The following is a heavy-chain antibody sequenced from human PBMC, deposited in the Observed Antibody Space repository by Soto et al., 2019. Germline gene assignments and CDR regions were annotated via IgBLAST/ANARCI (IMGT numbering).Heavy chain of an antibody. CDR3: ARVVPDYTDAGLYLDS. CDR1: GFTFSSYD. D-gene: IGHD4-4*01. CDR2: IGRADDT. V-gene: IGHV3-13*01. J-gene: IGHJ5*01. Sequence: EVQLVESGGGLVQPGGSLRLSCTASGFTFSSYDMHWVRQATGKGLEWVSAIGRADDTYYPDSVKGRFTISREDAKRSSDRQMKRLRPEDTGIYYGARVVPDYTDAGLYLDSWVQGTLVTVSS.